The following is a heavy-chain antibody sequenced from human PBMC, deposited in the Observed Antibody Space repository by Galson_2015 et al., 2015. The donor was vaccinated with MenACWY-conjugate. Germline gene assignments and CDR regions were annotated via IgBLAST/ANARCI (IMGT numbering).Heavy chain of an antibody. V-gene: IGHV3-7*03. CDR3: ARDLGFYCSRNDCYSPY. Sequence: SLRLSCAASGFIFNNYWMSWVRQVPGKGPEWVANIKQDGSEKYYVDSVRGRFTISGDNAKNSLYLQMNSLRAEDTAAYYCARDLGFYCSRNDCYSPYWGQGTLVTVSS. CDR2: IKQDGSEK. D-gene: IGHD2-2*01. CDR1: GFIFNNYW. J-gene: IGHJ4*02.